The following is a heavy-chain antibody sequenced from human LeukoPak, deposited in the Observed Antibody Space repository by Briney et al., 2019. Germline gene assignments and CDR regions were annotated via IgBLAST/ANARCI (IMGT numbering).Heavy chain of an antibody. CDR1: GFILSDYY. Sequence: TGGSLRLSCAASGFILSDYYMSWLRQAPGKGLEWVAYISTNDRTTYYADSVKGRFTISRDNAKISLYLQMNSLRAEDTAVYYCARESYSSGYYYDYWGQGTLVTVSS. V-gene: IGHV3-11*04. CDR2: ISTNDRTT. D-gene: IGHD3-22*01. J-gene: IGHJ4*02. CDR3: ARESYSSGYYYDY.